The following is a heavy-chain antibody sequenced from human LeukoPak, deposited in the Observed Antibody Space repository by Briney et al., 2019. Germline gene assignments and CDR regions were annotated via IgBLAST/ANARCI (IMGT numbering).Heavy chain of an antibody. CDR1: GYTFTSYS. J-gene: IGHJ4*02. V-gene: IGHV1-18*01. D-gene: IGHD1-26*01. Sequence: ASVKVSCKAFGYTFTSYSISWVRQAPGQGLEWMGWISAYNGDINYAQNLQGRVTMTTDTSTSTAYMELRSLRSDDTAVYYCARGGGGSYYVDYWGQGTLVTVSS. CDR3: ARGGGGSYYVDY. CDR2: ISAYNGDI.